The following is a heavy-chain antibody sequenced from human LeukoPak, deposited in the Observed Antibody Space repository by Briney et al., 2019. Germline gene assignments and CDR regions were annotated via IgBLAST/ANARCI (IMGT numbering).Heavy chain of an antibody. CDR2: IKSKSDGGTT. CDR3: TTPSDLDVVVVPAADYYYMDV. D-gene: IGHD2-2*01. CDR1: GFTFSDAW. J-gene: IGHJ6*03. Sequence: GGSLRRSCAASGFTFSDAWMSWVREAPGKGLEWVGRIKSKSDGGTTDYAAPVKGRLTISRDDSKNTLYLQMNSLKTEDTSVYYCTTPSDLDVVVVPAADYYYMDVWGKGTTVTVSS. V-gene: IGHV3-15*01.